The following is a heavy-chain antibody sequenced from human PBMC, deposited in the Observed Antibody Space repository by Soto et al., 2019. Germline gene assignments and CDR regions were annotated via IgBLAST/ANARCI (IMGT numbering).Heavy chain of an antibody. D-gene: IGHD3-3*01. CDR2: IYYSGST. V-gene: IGHV4-59*01. CDR1: GGSISSYY. Sequence: NPSETLSLTCTVSGGSISSYYWSWIRQPPGKGLEWIGYIYYSGSTNYNPSLKSRVTISVDTSKNQFSLKLSSVTAADTAVYYCARENTYYDFWSGRATHNWFDPWGQGTLVTVPQ. J-gene: IGHJ5*02. CDR3: ARENTYYDFWSGRATHNWFDP.